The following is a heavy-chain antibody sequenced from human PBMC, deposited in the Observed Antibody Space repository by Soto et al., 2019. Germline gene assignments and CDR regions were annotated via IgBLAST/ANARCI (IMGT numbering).Heavy chain of an antibody. CDR2: ISGSGGST. V-gene: IGHV3-23*01. Sequence: LRLSCAASGFTCSSYAMSWVRQAPGKGLEWVSAISGSGGSTYYADSVKGRFTISRDNSKNTLYLQMNSLRAEDTAVYYCAKCISGYYGMDVWGQGTTVTVSS. J-gene: IGHJ6*02. CDR3: AKCISGYYGMDV. CDR1: GFTCSSYA. D-gene: IGHD1-20*01.